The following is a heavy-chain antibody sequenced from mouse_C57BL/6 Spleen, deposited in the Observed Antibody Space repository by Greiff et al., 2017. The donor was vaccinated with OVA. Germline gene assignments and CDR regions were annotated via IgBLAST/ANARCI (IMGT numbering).Heavy chain of an antibody. CDR1: GFTFSDYG. V-gene: IGHV5-17*01. J-gene: IGHJ3*01. CDR3: ASDYAWFAY. CDR2: ISSGSSTN. Sequence: EVKVVESGGGLVKPGGSLKLSCAASGFTFSDYGMHWVRQAPEKGLEWVAYISSGSSTNYYADTVKGRFTISRDNAKNTLFLQMTSLRSEDTAMYYCASDYAWFAYWGQGTLVTVSA. D-gene: IGHD2-4*01.